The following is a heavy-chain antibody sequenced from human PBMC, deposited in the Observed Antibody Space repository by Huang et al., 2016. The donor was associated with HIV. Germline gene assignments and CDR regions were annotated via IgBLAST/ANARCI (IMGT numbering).Heavy chain of an antibody. Sequence: EVQLVQSGAEVKKPGESLKISCKGSGYSFTSSSIGLVRQMPGKGLELMWIIYRGASETRYSPACQGQVTISADKSIITAYLQWSSLKASDTAMYYCARLSTTWYFDYWGQGTLVTVSS. CDR3: ARLSTTWYFDY. J-gene: IGHJ4*02. D-gene: IGHD1-1*01. CDR2: IYRGASET. V-gene: IGHV5-51*01. CDR1: GYSFTSSS.